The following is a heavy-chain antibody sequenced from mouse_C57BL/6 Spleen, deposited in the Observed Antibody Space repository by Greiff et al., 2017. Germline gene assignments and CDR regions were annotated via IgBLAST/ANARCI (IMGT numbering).Heavy chain of an antibody. CDR2: IDPSNGDT. CDR1: GYTFTNSY. D-gene: IGHD4-1*01. J-gene: IGHJ1*03. CDR3: ARLPNYFDD. Sequence: VQLQQSVAELVRPGASVKMSCTASGYTFTNSYMHWVKQRPGQGLEWIGRIDPSNGDTKYAPKFQGKATITVDTSSNTAYLQLSSLTSEDSAVYYCARLPNYFDDWGKGTTVTVSS. V-gene: IGHV14-3*01.